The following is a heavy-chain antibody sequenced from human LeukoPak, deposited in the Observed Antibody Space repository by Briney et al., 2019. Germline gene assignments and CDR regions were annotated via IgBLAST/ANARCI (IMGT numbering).Heavy chain of an antibody. V-gene: IGHV4-31*03. CDR3: ARVRYYGSGEEIDP. CDR2: IYHGGNT. Sequence: SETLSLTCTVSGGSISSGGYFWSWIRQNPGEGLEWIGYIYHGGNTYYNPSLKSRVTISVDTSKNQFSLTLGSVTAADTAMYYCARVRYYGSGEEIDPWGQGTLVTVSS. CDR1: GGSISSGGYF. D-gene: IGHD3-10*01. J-gene: IGHJ5*02.